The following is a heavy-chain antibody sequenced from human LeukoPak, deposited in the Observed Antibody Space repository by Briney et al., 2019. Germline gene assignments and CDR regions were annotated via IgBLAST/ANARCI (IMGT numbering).Heavy chain of an antibody. CDR1: GFTFSSYA. Sequence: GGSLRLSCAASGFTFSSYAMSWVRQAPGKGLEWVSAISGSGGSTYYADSVKGRFTISRDNSKNTLYLQMNSLRAEDTAVYYCASTGYDFWSGYYHDAFGIWGQGTMVTVSS. CDR2: ISGSGGST. D-gene: IGHD3-3*01. V-gene: IGHV3-23*01. J-gene: IGHJ3*02. CDR3: ASTGYDFWSGYYHDAFGI.